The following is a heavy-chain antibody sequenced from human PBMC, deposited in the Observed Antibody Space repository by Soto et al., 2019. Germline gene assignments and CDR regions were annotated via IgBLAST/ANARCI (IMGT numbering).Heavy chain of an antibody. Sequence: QVQLQQWGEGLLKPSETLSLTCAVYGGSFSGNYWSWIRQTPGKGLEWIGEINHSGSTNYNPSLKSRVTISVDTSKNQFSMKMRSVTAADRAVYYCARGRISSTSPLGYWGQGTLVTVSS. CDR3: ARGRISSTSPLGY. CDR2: INHSGST. D-gene: IGHD2-2*01. CDR1: GGSFSGNY. V-gene: IGHV4-34*01. J-gene: IGHJ4*02.